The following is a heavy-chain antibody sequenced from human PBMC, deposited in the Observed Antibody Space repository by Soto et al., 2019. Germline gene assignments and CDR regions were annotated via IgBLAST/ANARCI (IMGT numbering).Heavy chain of an antibody. CDR1: GFTFSSYG. V-gene: IGHV3-30*18. D-gene: IGHD6-19*01. CDR3: AKVGSGGAVAGDFDY. J-gene: IGHJ4*02. CDR2: ISYDGSNK. Sequence: QVQLVESGGGVVQPGRSLRLSWAASGFTFSSYGMHWVRQAPGKGLEWVAVISYDGSNKYYADSVKGRFTISRDNSKNTLYLQMNSLRAEDTAVYYCAKVGSGGAVAGDFDYWGQGTLVTVSS.